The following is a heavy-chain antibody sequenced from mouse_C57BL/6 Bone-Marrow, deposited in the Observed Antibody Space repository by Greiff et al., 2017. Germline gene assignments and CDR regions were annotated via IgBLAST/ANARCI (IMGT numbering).Heavy chain of an antibody. Sequence: QVQLQQSGAELARPGASVKLSCKASGYTFTSYGISWVKQRTGQGLEWIGEIYPRSGNTYYNEKFKGKATLTADKSSSTAYMELRSLTSEDSAVYFCSSPQFITTVVGDYFDYWGQGTTLTVSS. V-gene: IGHV1-81*01. CDR2: IYPRSGNT. D-gene: IGHD1-1*01. CDR1: GYTFTSYG. J-gene: IGHJ2*01. CDR3: SSPQFITTVVGDYFDY.